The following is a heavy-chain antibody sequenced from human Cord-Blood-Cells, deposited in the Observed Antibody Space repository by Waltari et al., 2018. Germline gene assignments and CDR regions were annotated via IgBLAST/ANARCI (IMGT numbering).Heavy chain of an antibody. CDR2: IYWDDDK. CDR1: RFCPSTSGVG. Sequence: QITLKEAGPTLVKPTQTLTLTCTFPRFCPSTSGVGVGWIRQPPGKALDWLALIYWDDDKRYSPSLKSRLTITKDTSKDQVVLTMTNMDPVDTATYYCAHRYSSGWYDAFDIWGQGTMVTVSS. CDR3: AHRYSSGWYDAFDI. D-gene: IGHD6-19*01. J-gene: IGHJ3*02. V-gene: IGHV2-5*02.